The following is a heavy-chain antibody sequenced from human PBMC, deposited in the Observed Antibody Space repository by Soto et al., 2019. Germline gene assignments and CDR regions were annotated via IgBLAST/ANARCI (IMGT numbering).Heavy chain of an antibody. CDR2: TSHDGTKK. J-gene: IGHJ4*02. CDR1: GFSFSSYG. Sequence: QVQLVESGGGVVQPGRSLRLSCVASGFSFSSYGMHWVRQAPGKGLEWVAVTSHDGTKKFYVDSLRGRFTISRDNSKNTLYLQMNSLRAEDTAVYYCAKGAPYCRGGMCSLDSWGQGTLVTVSS. CDR3: AKGAPYCRGGMCSLDS. D-gene: IGHD2-15*01. V-gene: IGHV3-33*05.